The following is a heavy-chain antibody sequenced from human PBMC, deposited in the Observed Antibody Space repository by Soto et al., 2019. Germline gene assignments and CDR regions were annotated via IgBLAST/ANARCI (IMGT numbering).Heavy chain of an antibody. J-gene: IGHJ5*02. CDR2: IIPILGIA. V-gene: IGHV1-69*08. CDR3: AREGDGDYVGWFDP. D-gene: IGHD4-17*01. CDR1: GGTFSSYT. Sequence: QVQLVQSGAEVKKPGSSVKVSCKASGGTFSSYTISWVRQAPGQGLEWMGRIIPILGIANYAQKFQGRVTIPAEKSTSKAYGELSSLRSEDTAVYYCAREGDGDYVGWFDPWGQGTLVTVSS.